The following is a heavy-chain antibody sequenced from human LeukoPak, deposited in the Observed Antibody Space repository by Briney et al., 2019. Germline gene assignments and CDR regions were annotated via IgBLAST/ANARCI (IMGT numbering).Heavy chain of an antibody. CDR1: GYIFTRYW. V-gene: IGHV5-51*01. CDR3: ARGAVSYYFDY. J-gene: IGHJ4*02. D-gene: IGHD4/OR15-4a*01. Sequence: GGSLQISCQASGYIFTRYWIAGVRPVPGKGLEWMGMVYPGDSDTRYGPSFQGQVTISADKSITTAYLQWSSLNASDTAMYYCARGAVSYYFDYWGQGALVTVSS. CDR2: VYPGDSDT.